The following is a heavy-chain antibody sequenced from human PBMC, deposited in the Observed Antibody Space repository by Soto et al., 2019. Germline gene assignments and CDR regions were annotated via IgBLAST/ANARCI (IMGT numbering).Heavy chain of an antibody. V-gene: IGHV1-24*01. J-gene: IGHJ4*02. D-gene: IGHD2-15*01. CDR1: GYTLTELS. CDR2: FDPEDGET. Sequence: ASVKVSCKVSGYTLTELSMHWVRQAPGKGLEWMGGFDPEDGETIYAQKFQGRVTMTEDTSTDTAYMELSSLRSEDTAVYYCATDRGPYCSGGSCYSLFVSWGQGTLVTVSS. CDR3: ATDRGPYCSGGSCYSLFVS.